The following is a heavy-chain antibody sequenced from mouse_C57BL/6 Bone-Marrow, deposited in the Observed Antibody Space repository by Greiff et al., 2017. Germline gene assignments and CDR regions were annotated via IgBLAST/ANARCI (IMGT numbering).Heavy chain of an antibody. V-gene: IGHV5-6*01. D-gene: IGHD2-4*01. J-gene: IGHJ3*01. Sequence: EVKLMESGGDLVKPGGSLKLSCAASGFTFSSYGMSWVRQTPDKRLEWVATISSGGSYTYYPDSVKGRFTISRDNAKNTLYLQMSSLKSEDTAMYYCARHRGDYDGAWFAYWGQGTLVTVSA. CDR3: ARHRGDYDGAWFAY. CDR1: GFTFSSYG. CDR2: ISSGGSYT.